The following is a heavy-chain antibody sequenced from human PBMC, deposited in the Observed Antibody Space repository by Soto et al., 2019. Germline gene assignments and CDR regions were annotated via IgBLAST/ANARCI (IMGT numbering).Heavy chain of an antibody. CDR3: ARGHLDLQIFGVVTRCPGH. Sequence: GASVKVSCKASGGTFSSYAISWVRQAPGQGLEWMGGIIPIFGTANYAQKFQGRVTITADESTSTAYMELSSLRSEDTAVYYCARGHLDLQIFGVVTRCPGHCCQGSLSTVCS. V-gene: IGHV1-69*13. J-gene: IGHJ1*01. CDR2: IIPIFGTA. CDR1: GGTFSSYA. D-gene: IGHD3-3*01.